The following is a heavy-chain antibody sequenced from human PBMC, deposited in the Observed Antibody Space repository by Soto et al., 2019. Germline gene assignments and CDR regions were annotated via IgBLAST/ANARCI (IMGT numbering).Heavy chain of an antibody. CDR3: AREFSSAHITYYDF. Sequence: QVQLQESGPGLVKPSETLSLTCTVSGGSISLERFYWTWIRQPPGKGLEWIGYVSHTGATNYNPYHQSRVDISVDTSRNQFSLKLRSLTAADTAVYFCAREFSSAHITYYDFWGQGTLVSVSA. CDR1: GGSISLERFY. J-gene: IGHJ4*02. CDR2: VSHTGAT. V-gene: IGHV4-61*01.